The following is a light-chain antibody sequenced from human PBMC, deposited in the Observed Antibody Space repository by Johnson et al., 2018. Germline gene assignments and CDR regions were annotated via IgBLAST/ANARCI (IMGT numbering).Light chain of an antibody. CDR1: SSNIGNNY. CDR2: ENN. V-gene: IGLV1-51*02. CDR3: GTWDSSLSAGNV. Sequence: QSVLTQPPSVSAAPGRKVTISCSGSSSNIGNNYVSWYQQLPGTAPKLLIYENNKRPSGIPDRFSGSKSGTSATLGIPGLHTGDEADYYCGTWDSSLSAGNVFGTGTKVTVL. J-gene: IGLJ1*01.